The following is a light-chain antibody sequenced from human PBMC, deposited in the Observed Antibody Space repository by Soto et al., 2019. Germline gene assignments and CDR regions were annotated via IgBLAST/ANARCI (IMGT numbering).Light chain of an antibody. V-gene: IGKV3-15*01. CDR2: GAS. CDR1: QSVSSN. J-gene: IGKJ1*01. CDR3: QKYNDWPRT. Sequence: EIVMTQSPATLSVSPGERATLSCRASQSVSSNLAWYQQNPVQSPRLLIYGASTRATGIPARFRGSSSGTECTLTISSLQSEDFAVYYCQKYNDWPRTFGQGTKVEIK.